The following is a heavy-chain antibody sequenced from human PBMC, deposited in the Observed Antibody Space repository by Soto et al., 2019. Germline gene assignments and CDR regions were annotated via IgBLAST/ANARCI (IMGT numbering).Heavy chain of an antibody. CDR2: INPRGGRT. D-gene: IGHD2-21*02. Sequence: QVQLVQSGAEVKEPGASVKVSCKASGYILSSYNMHWVRQAPGQGLEWMGMINPRGGRTSYAQKFHDRVTMTRDTSTNTVYMALSSLRSDDTAVYYCARTYCAADCPRRDFDYWGQGTLVTVSS. J-gene: IGHJ4*02. CDR1: GYILSSYN. V-gene: IGHV1-46*01. CDR3: ARTYCAADCPRRDFDY.